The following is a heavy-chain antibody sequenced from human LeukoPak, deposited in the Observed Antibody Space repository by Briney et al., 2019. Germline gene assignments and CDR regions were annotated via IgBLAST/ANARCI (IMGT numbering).Heavy chain of an antibody. J-gene: IGHJ4*02. V-gene: IGHV3-48*02. CDR1: GSTFSSYS. CDR3: ARDRGYCSGGSCYTYYFDY. Sequence: QSGGSLRLSCAASGSTFSSYSMNWVRQAPGKGLEWISYISLSSGTIYYADSVKGRFTISRDNGKNSLYLQMNSLRDEDTAVYYCARDRGYCSGGSCYTYYFDYWGQGTLVTVSS. D-gene: IGHD2-15*01. CDR2: ISLSSGTI.